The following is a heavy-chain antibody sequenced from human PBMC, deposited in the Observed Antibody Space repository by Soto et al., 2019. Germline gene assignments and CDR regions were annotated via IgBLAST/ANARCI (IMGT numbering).Heavy chain of an antibody. V-gene: IGHV4-34*01. CDR1: GGSFSGYY. CDR3: ARRVKQLAVLTPPTGDFDL. Sequence: QVQLQQWGAGLLKPSETLSLTCAVYGGSFSGYYWSWIRQPPGKGLEWIGEINHSGSTNYNPSLKSRVTISVDTSKNQFSLKLSSVTAADTAVYYCARRVKQLAVLTPPTGDFDLWGRGTLVTVSS. D-gene: IGHD6-6*01. J-gene: IGHJ2*01. CDR2: INHSGST.